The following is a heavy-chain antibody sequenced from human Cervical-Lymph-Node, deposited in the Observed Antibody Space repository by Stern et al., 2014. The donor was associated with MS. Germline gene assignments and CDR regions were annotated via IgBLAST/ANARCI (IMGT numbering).Heavy chain of an antibody. Sequence: QDQLVQSGAEVKKPGASVKISCKAPGHTLTTYDIHWVRQAPGQRLEWMGWINAGNSSTRYSQKFQGRVTFTRDTSASTAYMDLSSLKAEDTAVYYCARSGGSSWHATYYLHDWGQGTLVTVSS. CDR2: INAGNSST. J-gene: IGHJ4*02. D-gene: IGHD6-13*01. CDR3: ARSGGSSWHATYYLHD. CDR1: GHTLTTYD. V-gene: IGHV1-3*01.